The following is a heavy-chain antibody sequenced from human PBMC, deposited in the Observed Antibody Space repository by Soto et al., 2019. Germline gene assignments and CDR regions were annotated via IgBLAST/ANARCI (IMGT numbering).Heavy chain of an antibody. CDR2: ISAYNGKT. V-gene: IGHV1-18*01. J-gene: IGHJ4*02. CDR1: GYTFTSYG. CDR3: ARDLEYSSPPPEVGFDY. Sequence: GASVKVSCKASGYTFTSYGISWVRQAPGQGLEWMGRISAYNGKTNYAQKFQGRVTITTDKSTSTAYMELSSLRSEDTAVYYCARDLEYSSPPPEVGFDYWGQGTLVTVSS. D-gene: IGHD6-6*01.